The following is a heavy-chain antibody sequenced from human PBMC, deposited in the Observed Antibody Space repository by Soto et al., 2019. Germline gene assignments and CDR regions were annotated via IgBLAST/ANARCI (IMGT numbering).Heavy chain of an antibody. CDR1: GCSISSSSYY. Sequence: PSETLSLTCTFSGCSISSSSYYWGWIRQPPGKGLEWIGSIYYSGSTYYNPSLKGRVTISVDTSKNQFSLKLSSVTAADTAVYYCARLIKKGSGWKGPDYWGQGTLVTVSS. J-gene: IGHJ4*02. CDR2: IYYSGST. V-gene: IGHV4-39*01. D-gene: IGHD3-22*01. CDR3: ARLIKKGSGWKGPDY.